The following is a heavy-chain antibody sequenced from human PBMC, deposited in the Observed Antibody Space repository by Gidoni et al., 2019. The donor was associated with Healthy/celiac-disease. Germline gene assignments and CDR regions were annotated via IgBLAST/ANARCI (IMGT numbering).Heavy chain of an antibody. J-gene: IGHJ4*02. CDR2: IYPGDSDT. D-gene: IGHD1-20*01. Sequence: EVQLVQSGAEVKKPGESLKISCKGSGYSFTSYWIGWVRQMPGKGLEWMGIIYPGDSDTRYSPSFQGQVTISADKSISTAYLQWSSLKASDTAMYYCARHASAAPGDINNSEGEYYFDYWGQGTLVTVSS. V-gene: IGHV5-51*01. CDR3: ARHASAAPGDINNSEGEYYFDY. CDR1: GYSFTSYW.